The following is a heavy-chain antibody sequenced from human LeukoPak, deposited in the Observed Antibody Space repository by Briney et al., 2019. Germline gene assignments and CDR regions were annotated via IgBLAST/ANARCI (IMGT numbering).Heavy chain of an antibody. CDR1: GGSISSSSYY. J-gene: IGHJ5*02. CDR3: ARGVCYGSGNKKVWFDP. V-gene: IGHV4-39*07. Sequence: PSETLSLTCTVSGGSISSSSYYWGWIRQPPGKGLEWIGSIYYSGSTYYNPSLKSRVTISVDTSKNQFSLKLSSVTAADTAVYYCARGVCYGSGNKKVWFDPWGQGTLVTVSS. D-gene: IGHD3-10*01. CDR2: IYYSGST.